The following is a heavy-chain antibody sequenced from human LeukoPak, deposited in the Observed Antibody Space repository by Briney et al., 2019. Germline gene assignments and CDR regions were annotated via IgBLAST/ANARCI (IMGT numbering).Heavy chain of an antibody. CDR2: FDPEDGET. Sequence: ASVKVSCKVSGYTLTELSMHWVGQAPGKGLEWMGGFDPEDGETIYAQKFQGRVTMTEDTSTDTAYMELSSLRSEDTAVYYCATDLISPVAGASHVLGYWGQGTLVTVSS. CDR1: GYTLTELS. CDR3: ATDLISPVAGASHVLGY. J-gene: IGHJ4*02. D-gene: IGHD4-23*01. V-gene: IGHV1-24*01.